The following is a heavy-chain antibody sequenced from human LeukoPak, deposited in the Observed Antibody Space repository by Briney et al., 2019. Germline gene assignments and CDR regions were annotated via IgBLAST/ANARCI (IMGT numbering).Heavy chain of an antibody. CDR3: ARGHKHKNQFDY. V-gene: IGHV4-38-2*02. CDR1: GYSLSSGYY. J-gene: IGHJ4*02. D-gene: IGHD1-14*01. CDR2: IYHSGST. Sequence: SETLSLTCTVSGYSLSSGYYWGWIRQPPGKGLEWIGSIYHSGSTYYNPSLKSRVTISVDTSKNQFSLKLSSVTAADTAVYYCARGHKHKNQFDYWGQGTLVTVSS.